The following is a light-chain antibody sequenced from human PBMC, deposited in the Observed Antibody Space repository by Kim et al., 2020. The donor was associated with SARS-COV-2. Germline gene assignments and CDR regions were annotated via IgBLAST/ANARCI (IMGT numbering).Light chain of an antibody. CDR1: RNVNGNY. CDR3: QQYGTSPST. V-gene: IGKV3-20*01. J-gene: IGKJ4*01. Sequence: EIVLTQSPGTLSLSPGERATLSCRASRNVNGNYLAWYQQKPGQAPRLLMYDASTRATGIPDRFRGSGSGADFTLTISRLASEDSALYYCQQYGTSPSTFGGGTKVDIK. CDR2: DAS.